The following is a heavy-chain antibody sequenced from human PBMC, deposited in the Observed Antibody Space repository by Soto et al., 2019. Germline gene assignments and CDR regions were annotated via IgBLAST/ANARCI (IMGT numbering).Heavy chain of an antibody. Sequence: ASVKVSCKASGFTFSDYGLSWVRQAPGQPLEWMGWISGDNINSKYSQKFQGRLTMTTDTSTATASMELRSLRAEDTAVYYCASGGSGKYYYYYGMDVWGQGTTVTVSS. CDR3: ASGGSGKYYYYYGMDV. V-gene: IGHV1-18*01. D-gene: IGHD2-15*01. CDR2: ISGDNINS. J-gene: IGHJ6*02. CDR1: GFTFSDYG.